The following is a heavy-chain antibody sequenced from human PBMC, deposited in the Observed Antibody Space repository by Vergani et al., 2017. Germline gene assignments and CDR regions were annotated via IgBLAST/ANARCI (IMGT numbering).Heavy chain of an antibody. CDR1: VFTFSRYA. Sequence: EVQLLESGGDLVQPGKSLKLSCAASVFTFSRYAMSWVRQTPGKGLQWVSSISGSDGDTYYADFAKGRFIISRDNSKNTLFLQMNGLRAEDTAIYYCARRQYYFDLWGQGTLVSVSS. V-gene: IGHV3-23*01. CDR2: ISGSDGDT. CDR3: ARRQYYFDL. D-gene: IGHD5-24*01. J-gene: IGHJ4*02.